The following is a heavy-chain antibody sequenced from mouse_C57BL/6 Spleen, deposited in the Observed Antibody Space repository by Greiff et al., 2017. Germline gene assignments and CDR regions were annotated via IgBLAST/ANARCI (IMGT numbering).Heavy chain of an antibody. J-gene: IGHJ3*01. CDR2: IDPENGDT. CDR1: GFNIKDDY. V-gene: IGHV14-4*01. CDR3: TTLPPLAY. Sequence: VQLQQSGAELVRPGASVKLSCTASGFNIKDDYMHWVKQRPEQGLEWIGWIDPENGDTEYASKFQGKATITADTSSNTAYLQLSSLTSEDTAVXYCTTLPPLAYWGQGTLVTVSA.